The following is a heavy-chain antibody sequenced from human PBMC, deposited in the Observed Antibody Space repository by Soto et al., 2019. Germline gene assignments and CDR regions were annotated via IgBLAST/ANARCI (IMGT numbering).Heavy chain of an antibody. CDR1: GFTFSSYG. V-gene: IGHV3-30*18. CDR2: ISYDGSNK. Sequence: PGGSLRLSCAASGFTFSSYGMHWVRQAPGKGLEWVAVISYDGSNKYYADSVKGRFTISRDNSKNTLYLQMNSLRAEDTAVYYCAKGGEYGSGSYYNLDPGYMDVWGKGTTVTVSS. J-gene: IGHJ6*03. D-gene: IGHD3-10*01. CDR3: AKGGEYGSGSYYNLDPGYMDV.